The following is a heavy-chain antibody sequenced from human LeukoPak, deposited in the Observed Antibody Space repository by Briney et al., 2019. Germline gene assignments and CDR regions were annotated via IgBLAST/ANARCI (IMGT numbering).Heavy chain of an antibody. D-gene: IGHD5-18*01. J-gene: IGHJ4*02. CDR1: GGSISSGSYY. CDR2: IYTSGST. Sequence: PPETLSLTCTVSGGSISSGSYYWSWIRQPAGKGLEWIGRIYTSGSTNYNPSLKSRVTISVDTSKNQFSLKLSSVTAADTAVYYCARGGGYSRRGFDYWGQGTLVTVSS. CDR3: ARGGGYSRRGFDY. V-gene: IGHV4-61*02.